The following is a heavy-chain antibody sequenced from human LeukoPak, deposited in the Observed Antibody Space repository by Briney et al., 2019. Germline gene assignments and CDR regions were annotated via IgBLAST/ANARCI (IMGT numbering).Heavy chain of an antibody. D-gene: IGHD3/OR15-3a*01. CDR2: IRYDGSKK. V-gene: IGHV3-30*02. CDR3: ARSPDWTHFDY. J-gene: IGHJ4*02. CDR1: GFIFSSYG. Sequence: GGSLRLSCAASGFIFSSYGMHWVRQAPGKGLEWVAFIRYDGSKKYYADSVKGRFTISRDNAKNSLYLQMNSLRAEDTAVYYCARSPDWTHFDYWGQGTLVTVSS.